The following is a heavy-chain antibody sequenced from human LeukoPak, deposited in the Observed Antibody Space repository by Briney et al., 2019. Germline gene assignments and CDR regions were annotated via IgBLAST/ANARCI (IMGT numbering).Heavy chain of an antibody. Sequence: GASVKVSCKASGYTFTGYYMHWVRQAPGQGLEWMGWINPNSGGTNYAQKFQGRVTMTRDTSISTAYMELSRLRSDDTAMYYCARVYSSSSDYYFDYWGQGTLVTVSS. V-gene: IGHV1-2*02. CDR1: GYTFTGYY. CDR2: INPNSGGT. D-gene: IGHD6-6*01. J-gene: IGHJ4*02. CDR3: ARVYSSSSDYYFDY.